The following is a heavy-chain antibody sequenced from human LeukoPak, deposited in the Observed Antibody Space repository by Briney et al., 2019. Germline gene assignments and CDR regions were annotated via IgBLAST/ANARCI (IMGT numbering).Heavy chain of an antibody. CDR1: GFTFSSYS. Sequence: GGSLRLSCAASGFTFSSYSMNWVRQAPGKGLEWVSSISSGSSYIYYADSVKGRFIISRDNAKNSLYLRMNSLRAEDTAVYYCAREAPGEEQLLHISRDYYYMDVWGKGTTVTVSS. CDR2: ISSGSSYI. V-gene: IGHV3-21*01. J-gene: IGHJ6*03. D-gene: IGHD2-15*01. CDR3: AREAPGEEQLLHISRDYYYMDV.